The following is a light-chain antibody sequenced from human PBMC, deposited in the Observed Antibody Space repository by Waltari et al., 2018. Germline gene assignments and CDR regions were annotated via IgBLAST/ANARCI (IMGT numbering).Light chain of an antibody. CDR2: WAS. Sequence: DIVMTQSPDSLAVSLGERATINCKSSQSLLNSSNNKNYLAWYQQRPGQPPKLLIYWASTRESVVPDRFSGTGSGTDFTLTISSLQAEDVAVYYCQQYYSTPQTFGQGTKVEIK. CDR1: QSLLNSSNNKNY. V-gene: IGKV4-1*01. J-gene: IGKJ1*01. CDR3: QQYYSTPQT.